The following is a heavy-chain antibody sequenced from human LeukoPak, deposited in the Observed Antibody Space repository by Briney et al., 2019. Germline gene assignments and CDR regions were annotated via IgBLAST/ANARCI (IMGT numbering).Heavy chain of an antibody. D-gene: IGHD3-22*01. V-gene: IGHV3-23*01. CDR1: GFAFSDYA. J-gene: IGHJ4*02. Sequence: GGSLRLSCAASGFAFSDYAMSWVRQAPGKGLEWVSAISGSGGGTYYADSVKGRFTISRDNAKNSLYLQMNSLRAEDTAVYYCARDLYYDSSGYLGYWGQGTLVTVSS. CDR3: ARDLYYDSSGYLGY. CDR2: ISGSGGGT.